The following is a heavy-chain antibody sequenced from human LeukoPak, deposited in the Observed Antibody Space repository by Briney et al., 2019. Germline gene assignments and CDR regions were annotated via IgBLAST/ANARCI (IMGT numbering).Heavy chain of an antibody. J-gene: IGHJ4*02. V-gene: IGHV4/OR15-8*02. CDR1: GGSISSSTW. CDR2: ISLAGQT. D-gene: IGHD3-10*02. Sequence: PWGSLTLSCGVSGGSISSSTWWCWGRQPPGQGVEWIGEISLAGQTNYRPSINGRVTISIDKSSNHLSLHLTSVTATDPAIYFCSGESVPLCLFGYGGEGT. CDR3: SGESVPLCLFGY.